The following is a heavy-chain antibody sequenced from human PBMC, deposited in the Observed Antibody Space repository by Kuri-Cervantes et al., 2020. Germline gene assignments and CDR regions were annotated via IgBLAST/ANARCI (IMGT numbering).Heavy chain of an antibody. D-gene: IGHD3-9*01. Sequence: SETLSLTCAVYGGSFSGYYWSWIRQPPGKGLEWIGEINHSGSTNYNPSLKSRVTISVDTSKNQFSLKLSSVTAADTAVYYCARVADGYDILTGYTIDYWGQGTLVTVSS. CDR1: GGSFSGYY. J-gene: IGHJ4*02. CDR3: ARVADGYDILTGYTIDY. CDR2: INHSGST. V-gene: IGHV4-34*01.